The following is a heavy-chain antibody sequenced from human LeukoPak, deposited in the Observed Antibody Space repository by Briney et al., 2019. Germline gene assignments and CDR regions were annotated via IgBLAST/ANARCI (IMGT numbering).Heavy chain of an antibody. CDR3: ARALSGGPDY. V-gene: IGHV4-59*01. CDR1: GGSISSYY. CDR2: IYYSGST. J-gene: IGHJ4*02. Sequence: SETLSLTCTAPGGSISSYYWSWIRQPPGKGLEWIGYIYYSGSTNYNPSLKSRVTISVDTSKNQFSLKLSSVTAADTAVYYCARALSGGPDYWGQGTLVTVSS. D-gene: IGHD4-23*01.